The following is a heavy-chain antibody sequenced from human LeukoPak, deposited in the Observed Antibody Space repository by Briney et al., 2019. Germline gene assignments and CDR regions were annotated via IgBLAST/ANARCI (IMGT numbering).Heavy chain of an antibody. D-gene: IGHD2-21*02. J-gene: IGHJ6*02. CDR2: IIPIFGIA. CDR3: AKRTTYCGGDCYSPSYYYYGMDV. CDR1: GGTFISYA. V-gene: IGHV1-69*17. Sequence: ASVKVSCKASGGTFISYAISWVRQAPGQGLEWMGRIIPIFGIANYAQKFQGRVTITADKSTSTAYMELSSLRSEDTAVYYCAKRTTYCGGDCYSPSYYYYGMDVWGQGTTVTVSS.